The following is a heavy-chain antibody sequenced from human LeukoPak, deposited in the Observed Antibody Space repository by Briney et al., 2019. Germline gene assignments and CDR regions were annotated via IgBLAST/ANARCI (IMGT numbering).Heavy chain of an antibody. CDR2: IYPCDSDT. D-gene: IGHD3-22*01. Sequence: GESLKISCKGSGYSFTSYWIGWVRQMPGKRLEWMGIIYPCDSDTRYSPSFQGRVTISADKSISTAYLQWSSLKASDTAMYYCARLLLFDSSGYYNWFDPWGQGTLVTVSS. CDR1: GYSFTSYW. J-gene: IGHJ5*02. V-gene: IGHV5-51*01. CDR3: ARLLLFDSSGYYNWFDP.